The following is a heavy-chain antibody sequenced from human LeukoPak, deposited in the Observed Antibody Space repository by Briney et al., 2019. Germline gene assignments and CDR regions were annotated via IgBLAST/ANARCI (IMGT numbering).Heavy chain of an antibody. D-gene: IGHD6-13*01. CDR1: GFTFSSYG. V-gene: IGHV3-30*02. CDR2: IRYDGSNK. Sequence: PGGSLRLSCAASGFTFSSYGMHWVRQAPGKGLEWVAFIRYDGSNKYYADSVKGRFTISRDNSKNTLYLQMNSLRAEDTAVYYCARGWGIAAAGTCDYWGQGTLVTVSS. J-gene: IGHJ4*02. CDR3: ARGWGIAAAGTCDY.